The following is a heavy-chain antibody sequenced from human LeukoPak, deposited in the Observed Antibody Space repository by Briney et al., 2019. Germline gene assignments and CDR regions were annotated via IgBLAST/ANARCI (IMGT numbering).Heavy chain of an antibody. Sequence: GESLKISCKGSGYSFTSYWIGWVRQMPGKGLEWMGIIYPGDSDTRYSPSFQGQVTISADKSISTAYLQWSSLKASDTAMYYCARSPPPYSSGWYYFDYWGQGTLVTVSS. D-gene: IGHD6-19*01. CDR3: ARSPPPYSSGWYYFDY. J-gene: IGHJ4*02. CDR1: GYSFTSYW. CDR2: IYPGDSDT. V-gene: IGHV5-51*01.